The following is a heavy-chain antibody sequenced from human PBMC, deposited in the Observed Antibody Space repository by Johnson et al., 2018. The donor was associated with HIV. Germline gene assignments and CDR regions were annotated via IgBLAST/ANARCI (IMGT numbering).Heavy chain of an antibody. V-gene: IGHV3-30*18. CDR1: GFSFRSYG. J-gene: IGHJ3*02. D-gene: IGHD3-3*01. CDR2: ISNDGRDK. Sequence: QVQLVQSGGGLVQPGGSLRLSCAAAGFSFRSYGMHWVRQAPGKGLEWVAVISNDGRDKYYADSVKGRFTISRDNSKKTLYLQMNSLRAEDTAGYYCAKGEYYDFWSGYYDAFDIWGQGTMVTVSA. CDR3: AKGEYYDFWSGYYDAFDI.